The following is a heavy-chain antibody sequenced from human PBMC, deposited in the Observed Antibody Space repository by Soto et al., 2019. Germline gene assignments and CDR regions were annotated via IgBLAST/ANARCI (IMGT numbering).Heavy chain of an antibody. CDR1: GYTFTSYG. V-gene: IGHV1-18*01. D-gene: IGHD5-18*01. Sequence: ASVKVSCKASGYTFTSYGIGWVRQAPGQGLEWMGCISAYNSNTNYAQKLQGRVTMTTDTSTSTAYMELRSLRSDDTAVYYCAREDTVDTAMVTRRYYYGMDVWGQGTTVTVSS. J-gene: IGHJ6*02. CDR2: ISAYNSNT. CDR3: AREDTVDTAMVTRRYYYGMDV.